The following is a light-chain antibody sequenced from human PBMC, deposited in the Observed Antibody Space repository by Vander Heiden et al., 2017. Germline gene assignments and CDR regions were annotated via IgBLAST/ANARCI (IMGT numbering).Light chain of an antibody. CDR2: DVS. J-gene: IGKJ1*01. V-gene: IGKV1-33*01. CDR1: QDISNY. Sequence: DIQMTQSPSFLSASVGDRVTITCQASQDISNYLNWYQQKPGKAPKLPNYDVSNFETGVPSTFSGSGSGTDFTWTIIIMKPEDIATYYAQQYEELLWTFGQGTKVEIK. CDR3: QQYEELLWT.